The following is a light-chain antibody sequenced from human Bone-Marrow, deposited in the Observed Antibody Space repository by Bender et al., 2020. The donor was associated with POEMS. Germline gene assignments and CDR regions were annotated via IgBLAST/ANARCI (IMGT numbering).Light chain of an antibody. CDR2: DVN. Sequence: QSALTQPASVSGSPGQSITISCTGTSSDIGTYDYVSWYQQHPGKAPKLILYDVNKRPSGVSGRFSGSKSGNTASLTISGLQAEDEADFYCCSYADNSVWVFGGGTKLTVL. J-gene: IGLJ3*02. V-gene: IGLV2-23*02. CDR1: SSDIGTYDY. CDR3: CSYADNSVWV.